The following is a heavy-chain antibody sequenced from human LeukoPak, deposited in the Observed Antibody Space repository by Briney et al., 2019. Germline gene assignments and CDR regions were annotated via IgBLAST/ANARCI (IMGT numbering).Heavy chain of an antibody. CDR2: IKSKTDGGTT. CDR3: TTDPGIVVVVAVP. V-gene: IGHV3-15*01. D-gene: IGHD2-15*01. J-gene: IGHJ5*01. Sequence: GGSLRLSCAASGFTFSNAWMSWVRQAPGKGLEWVGRIKSKTDGGTTDYAAPVKGRFTISRDDSKNTLYLQMNSLKTEDTAVYYSTTDPGIVVVVAVPWGQGTLVTVSS. CDR1: GFTFSNAW.